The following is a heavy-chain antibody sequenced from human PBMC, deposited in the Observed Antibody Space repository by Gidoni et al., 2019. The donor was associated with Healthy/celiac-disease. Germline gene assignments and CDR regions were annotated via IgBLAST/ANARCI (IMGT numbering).Heavy chain of an antibody. CDR1: GFTFSSYW. V-gene: IGHV3-7*01. D-gene: IGHD1-7*01. CDR2: IKQDGSEK. J-gene: IGHJ4*02. CDR3: ASVGMFGWNYGNRPIDY. Sequence: EVQLVESGGGLVQPGGSLRLSCAASGFTFSSYWMSWVRQAPGKGLEWVDNIKQDGSEKYYVDSVKGRFTISRDNAKNSLYLQMNSLRAEDTAVYYCASVGMFGWNYGNRPIDYWGQGTLVTVSS.